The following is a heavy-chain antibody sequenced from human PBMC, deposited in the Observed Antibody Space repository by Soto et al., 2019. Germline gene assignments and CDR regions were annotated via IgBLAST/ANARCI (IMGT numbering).Heavy chain of an antibody. Sequence: EVQVSESGGGLVRPGGSLRLSCAASGFIFTNYAMNWVRQAPGKGLEWVSVIGGRGNSAYYADSVQGRFTISRDNSKNTLSLQMSSLTADDTAIYYCVREGRGSFAFWGRGTMVTVSS. CDR2: IGGRGNSA. V-gene: IGHV3-23*01. CDR3: VREGRGSFAF. CDR1: GFIFTNYA. J-gene: IGHJ3*01. D-gene: IGHD5-12*01.